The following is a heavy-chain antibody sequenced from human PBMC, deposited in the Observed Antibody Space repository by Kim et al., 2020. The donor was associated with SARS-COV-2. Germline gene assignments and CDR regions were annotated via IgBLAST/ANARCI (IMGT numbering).Heavy chain of an antibody. V-gene: IGHV3-30*18. J-gene: IGHJ4*02. CDR1: GFTFSSYG. D-gene: IGHD6-13*01. Sequence: GGSLRLSCAASGFTFSSYGMHWVRQAPGKGLEWVSRISYDGSNKYYADSVKGRFTISRDNAKNTLYLQMNSLRAEDTAVYYCGKVRNRRDVGYFAHWGQG. CDR3: GKVRNRRDVGYFAH. CDR2: ISYDGSNK.